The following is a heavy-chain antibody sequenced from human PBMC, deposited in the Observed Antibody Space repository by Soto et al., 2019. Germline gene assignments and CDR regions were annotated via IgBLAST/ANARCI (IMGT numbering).Heavy chain of an antibody. CDR3: ARVGTYYDFWSGGYYMDV. CDR1: GFTVSSNY. D-gene: IGHD3-3*01. CDR2: IYSGGST. V-gene: IGHV3-66*01. Sequence: GGSLRLSCAASGFTVSSNYMSWVRQAPGKGLEWVSVIYSGGSTYYADSVKGRFTISRDNSKNTLYLQMNSRRAEDTAVYYCARVGTYYDFWSGGYYMDVWGKGTTVTVSS. J-gene: IGHJ6*03.